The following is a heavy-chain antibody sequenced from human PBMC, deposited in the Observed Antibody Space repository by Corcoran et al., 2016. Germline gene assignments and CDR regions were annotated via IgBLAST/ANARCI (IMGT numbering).Heavy chain of an antibody. CDR2: INPNSGGT. V-gene: IGHV1-2*04. D-gene: IGHD3-16*02. J-gene: IGHJ3*02. CDR1: GYTFTGYY. CDR3: ARASYDDVWGSYRNDAFDI. Sequence: QVQLVQSGAEVKKPGASVKVSCKASGYTFTGYYMHWVRQAPGQGLEWMGWINPNSGGTNYAQKFQGWVTMTRDTSISTAYMELSRLRSDDTAVYYCARASYDDVWGSYRNDAFDIWGQGTMVTVSS.